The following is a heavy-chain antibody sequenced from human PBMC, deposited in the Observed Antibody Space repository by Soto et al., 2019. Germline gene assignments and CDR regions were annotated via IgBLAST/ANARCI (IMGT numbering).Heavy chain of an antibody. J-gene: IGHJ6*03. CDR1: GYTFTSYD. CDR2: MNPNSGNT. Sequence: ASVKVSCKASGYTFTSYDINWVRQATGQGLEWMGWMNPNSGNTGYAQKFQGRVTMTRNTSISTAYMELSSLRSEDTAVYYCARGFQPNYYYYMDVWGKGTTVTVS. CDR3: ARGFQPNYYYYMDV. V-gene: IGHV1-8*01.